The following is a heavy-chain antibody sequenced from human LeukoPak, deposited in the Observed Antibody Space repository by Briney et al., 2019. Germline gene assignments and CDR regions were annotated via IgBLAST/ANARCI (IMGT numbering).Heavy chain of an antibody. CDR3: VRRGGSDGWGAFDI. CDR1: EFTFSNYV. Sequence: GGSLRLSCAASEFTFSNYVMNWVRQAPGKGLEWVSSIRQSGDITYYADSVKGRFTISRDNSKNILSLQMNSLSREDTAIYYCVRRGGSDGWGAFDIWGQGTVVTVSS. V-gene: IGHV3-23*01. J-gene: IGHJ3*02. CDR2: IRQSGDIT. D-gene: IGHD5-24*01.